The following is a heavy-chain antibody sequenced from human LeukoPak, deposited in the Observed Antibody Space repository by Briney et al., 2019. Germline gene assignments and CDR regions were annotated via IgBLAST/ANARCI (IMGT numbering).Heavy chain of an antibody. CDR1: GLSFSTHS. V-gene: IGHV3-48*02. CDR2: ITSSSSTI. CDR3: ASDRLG. D-gene: IGHD4-11*01. J-gene: IGHJ4*02. Sequence: GGSLRLSCAASGLSFSTHSMNWVRQAPGKGLEWISYITSSSSTIHYADSVKGRFTISRDNAKNSLYLQMNSLRDEDTAVYYCASDRLGWGQGTLVTVSS.